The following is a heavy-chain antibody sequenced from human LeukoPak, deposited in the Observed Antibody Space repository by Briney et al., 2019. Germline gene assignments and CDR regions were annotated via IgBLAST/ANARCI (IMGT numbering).Heavy chain of an antibody. D-gene: IGHD3-10*01. CDR2: IYYSGST. J-gene: IGHJ3*02. Sequence: SETLSLTCTVSGGSISSYYWSWIRQPPGKGLEWIGYIYYSGSTNYNPSLKSRVTISVDTSKNQFSLKLSSVTAADTAVYYCAREAVFYGSGSYYKKRDAFDIWGQGTMVTVSS. V-gene: IGHV4-59*01. CDR3: AREAVFYGSGSYYKKRDAFDI. CDR1: GGSISSYY.